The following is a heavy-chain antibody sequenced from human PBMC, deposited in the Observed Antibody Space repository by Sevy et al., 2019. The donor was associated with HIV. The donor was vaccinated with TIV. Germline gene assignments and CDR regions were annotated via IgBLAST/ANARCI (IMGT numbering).Heavy chain of an antibody. D-gene: IGHD3-9*01. CDR2: ISNDGSNK. CDR1: GFSFRNYG. J-gene: IGHJ4*02. CDR3: AKNIWTGYYVPHGY. Sequence: GGSLRLSCAASGFSFRNYGMHWVRQAPGKGLEWVAFISNDGSNKYYADSVKGRFTISRDNSLNTLYLQVNNVRADDTAVFYCAKNIWTGYYVPHGYWGQGTLVTVSS. V-gene: IGHV3-30*02.